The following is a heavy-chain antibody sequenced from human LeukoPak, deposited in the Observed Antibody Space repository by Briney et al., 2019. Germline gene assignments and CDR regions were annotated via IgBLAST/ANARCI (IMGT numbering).Heavy chain of an antibody. V-gene: IGHV4-34*01. J-gene: IGHJ4*02. Sequence: SETLSLTCAVYGGSFSGYYWSWLRQPTGKGLEWLGEINHSGSTNYNPSLKSRVTISVDTSKNQFSLKLSSVTAADTAVYYCARGAPYCGGDCNDYWGQGTLVTVSS. CDR1: GGSFSGYY. D-gene: IGHD2-21*02. CDR3: ARGAPYCGGDCNDY. CDR2: INHSGST.